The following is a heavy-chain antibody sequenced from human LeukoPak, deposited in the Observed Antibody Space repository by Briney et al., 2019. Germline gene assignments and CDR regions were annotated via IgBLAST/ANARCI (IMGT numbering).Heavy chain of an antibody. V-gene: IGHV3-21*01. CDR2: ISSSSSYI. J-gene: IGHJ4*02. CDR1: GFTFSSYS. D-gene: IGHD6-13*01. Sequence: GGSLRLSCAASGFTFSSYSMNWVRQAPGKGLEWVSSISSSSSYIYYADSVKGRFTISRDNAKNSLYLQMNSLRAEDTAVYYCASVRIAAADSHWGQGTLVTVPS. CDR3: ASVRIAAADSH.